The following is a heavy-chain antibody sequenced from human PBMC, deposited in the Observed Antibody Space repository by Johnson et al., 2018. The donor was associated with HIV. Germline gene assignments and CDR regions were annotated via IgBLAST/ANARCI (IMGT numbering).Heavy chain of an antibody. CDR3: ARKGDAFDI. Sequence: QVQVVESGGGAVRPGRSLRLSCAVSGFTFSSYAMHWVRQAPGKGLEWVAVISYDGSNKYYADSVKGRFTVSRDNAKNSLYLQMSSLRAVDTAIYYCARKGDAFDIWGQGTMVNVSS. J-gene: IGHJ3*02. CDR2: ISYDGSNK. V-gene: IGHV3-30*04. CDR1: GFTFSSYA.